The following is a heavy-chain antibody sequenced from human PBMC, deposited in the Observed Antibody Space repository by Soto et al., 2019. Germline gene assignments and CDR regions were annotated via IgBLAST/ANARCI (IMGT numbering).Heavy chain of an antibody. CDR1: GGSFSGYY. CDR3: ARSGRATYYYYYGMDV. Sequence: TSETLSLTCAVYGGSFSGYYWSWIRQPPGKGLEWIGEINHSGSTNYNPSLKSRVTISVDTSKNQFSLKLSSVTAADTAVYYCARSGRATYYYYYGMDVWGQGTTVTVSS. V-gene: IGHV4-34*01. CDR2: INHSGST. D-gene: IGHD3-10*01. J-gene: IGHJ6*02.